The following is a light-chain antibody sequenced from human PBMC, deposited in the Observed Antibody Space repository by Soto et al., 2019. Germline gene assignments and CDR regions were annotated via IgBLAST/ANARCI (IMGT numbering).Light chain of an antibody. Sequence: TEVTQSRATLSVSPGERSTLSCRASQSVSSNLAWYQQKPGQAPRLLIYGASTRATGIPARFSGSGSGTEFTLTISSLQSEDFAVYYCQQYNNWPPTFGQGTKVDIK. V-gene: IGKV3-15*01. CDR1: QSVSSN. CDR2: GAS. J-gene: IGKJ1*01. CDR3: QQYNNWPPT.